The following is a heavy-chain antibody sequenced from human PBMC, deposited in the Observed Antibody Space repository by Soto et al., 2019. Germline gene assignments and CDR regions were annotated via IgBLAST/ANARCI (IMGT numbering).Heavy chain of an antibody. CDR1: GFTFSSYG. CDR3: ARDLRRGYGMDV. Sequence: QVQLVESGGGVVQPGRSLRLSCAASGFTFSSYGMHWVRQAPGKGLEWVAVIWSDGSTKYYADSVKGQFTISRDISNTLYLQMNNLRAEDTALYYCARDLRRGYGMDVWGQGTTVTVSS. J-gene: IGHJ6*02. CDR2: IWSDGSTK. V-gene: IGHV3-33*01.